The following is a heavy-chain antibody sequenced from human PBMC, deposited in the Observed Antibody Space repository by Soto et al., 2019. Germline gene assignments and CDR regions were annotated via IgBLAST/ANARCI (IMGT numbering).Heavy chain of an antibody. J-gene: IGHJ4*02. CDR2: ISGSGGST. CDR3: AKDYRRSTYFDY. D-gene: IGHD3-16*02. Sequence: GGSLRLCCAASGFTCSGCAVSWVRQAPGKGLEWVSAISGSGGSTYYADSVKGRFTISRDNSKNTLYLQMNSLRAEDTAVYYCAKDYRRSTYFDYWGQGTLVTVSS. V-gene: IGHV3-23*01. CDR1: GFTCSGCA.